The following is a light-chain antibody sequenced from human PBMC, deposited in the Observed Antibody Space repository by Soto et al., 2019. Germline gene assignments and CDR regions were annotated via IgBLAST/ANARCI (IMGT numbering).Light chain of an antibody. CDR3: QQYETFSGT. Sequence: DISMNQSPSTLSASVVDTVTVTCGASQSVSGWLAWYQQKPGEAPKLLIYDASALPRGFPSRFSGSGSGRTFNLSIASLQPDDFATYYCQQYETFSGTFGPGTKVDIK. CDR2: DAS. V-gene: IGKV1-5*01. CDR1: QSVSGW. J-gene: IGKJ1*01.